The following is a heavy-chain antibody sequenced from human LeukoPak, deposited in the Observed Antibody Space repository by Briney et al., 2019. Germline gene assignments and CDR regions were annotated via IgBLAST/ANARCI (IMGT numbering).Heavy chain of an antibody. CDR1: GGSISSSRYY. Sequence: SETLSLTCTVSGGSISSSRYYWGWIRQPPGKGLEWIGSIYYSGSTYYNPSLKSRVTISVDTSKNQFSLKLSSVTAADTAVYYCARHLGNWLQPDYWGQGTLVTVSS. V-gene: IGHV4-39*01. CDR2: IYYSGST. J-gene: IGHJ4*02. D-gene: IGHD5-24*01. CDR3: ARHLGNWLQPDY.